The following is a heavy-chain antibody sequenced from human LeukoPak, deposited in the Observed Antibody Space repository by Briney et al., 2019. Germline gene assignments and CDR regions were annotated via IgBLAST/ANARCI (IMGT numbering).Heavy chain of an antibody. V-gene: IGHV4-4*07. CDR1: GGSISSYY. J-gene: IGHJ4*02. Sequence: SETLSLTCTVSGGSISSYYWSWIRQPAGKGLEWIGRIYTSGSTNYNPSLKSRVTMSVDTSKNQFSLKLSSVTAADTAVYYCATPYCSGGSCYSYPAYWGQGTLVTVSS. D-gene: IGHD2-15*01. CDR2: IYTSGST. CDR3: ATPYCSGGSCYSYPAY.